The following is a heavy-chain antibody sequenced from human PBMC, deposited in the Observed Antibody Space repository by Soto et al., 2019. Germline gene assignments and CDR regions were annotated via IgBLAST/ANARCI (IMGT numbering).Heavy chain of an antibody. CDR1: GLTFSTYA. V-gene: IGHV3-23*01. J-gene: IGHJ6*02. D-gene: IGHD5-18*01. CDR3: TKVPGGLDGYNSDDYGMDV. CDR2: IGGSGTGGRT. Sequence: EVHLLESGGDLVQPGGSLRLSCTASGLTFSTYAMSWVRQAPGKGLEWVSAIGGSGTGGRTYYADSVKGRFTISRDNSKNTVYLQMNSLRADDTAVYYCTKVPGGLDGYNSDDYGMDVWGQGTKVTVSS.